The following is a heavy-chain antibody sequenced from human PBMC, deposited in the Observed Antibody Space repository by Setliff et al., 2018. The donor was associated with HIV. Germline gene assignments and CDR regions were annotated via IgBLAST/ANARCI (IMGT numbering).Heavy chain of an antibody. CDR2: ISSSGATK. CDR3: ATSSGWYQDAFDI. CDR1: GFTFSNYE. Sequence: GGSLRLSCAASGFTFSNYEMNWVRQAPGKGLEWVSYISSSGATKDYADSVKGRLTISRDNAKKSLYLQMNSLRAEDTAVYYCATSSGWYQDAFDIWGQGTMVTVSS. J-gene: IGHJ3*02. V-gene: IGHV3-48*03. D-gene: IGHD6-19*01.